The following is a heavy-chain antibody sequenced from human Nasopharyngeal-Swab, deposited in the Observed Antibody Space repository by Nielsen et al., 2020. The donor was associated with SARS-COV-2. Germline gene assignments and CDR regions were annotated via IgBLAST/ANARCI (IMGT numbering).Heavy chain of an antibody. CDR2: IDTNGSTI. CDR1: GFTFSNYW. V-gene: IGHV3-74*01. CDR3: TRDIGGRGAY. Sequence: GESLKISCVASGFTFSNYWMHWVRQAPGNGLVWVSRIDTNGSTIDYADSVEGRFSISRDNASNTLYLQMHSLRAEDTAVYYCTRDIGGRGAYWGQGALVTVSS. D-gene: IGHD4-23*01. J-gene: IGHJ4*02.